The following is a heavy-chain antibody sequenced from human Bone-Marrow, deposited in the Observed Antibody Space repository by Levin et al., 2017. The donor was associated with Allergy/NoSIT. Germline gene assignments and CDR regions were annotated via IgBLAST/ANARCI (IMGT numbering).Heavy chain of an antibody. CDR1: GGTFSSYA. V-gene: IGHV1-69*06. CDR2: IIPIFGTA. D-gene: IGHD5-24*01. J-gene: IGHJ4*02. Sequence: SVKVSCKASGGTFSSYAISWVRQAPGQGLEWMGGIIPIFGTANYAQKFQGRVTITADKSTSTAYMELSSLRSEDTAVYYCALQLRNPEVRPLAYWGQGTLVTVSS. CDR3: ALQLRNPEVRPLAY.